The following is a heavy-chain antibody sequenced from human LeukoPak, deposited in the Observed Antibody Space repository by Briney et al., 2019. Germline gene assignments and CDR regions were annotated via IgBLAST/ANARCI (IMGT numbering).Heavy chain of an antibody. CDR2: ISWDGGST. V-gene: IGHV3-43D*03. D-gene: IGHD6-6*01. CDR3: AKDMARYSSSSVDY. CDR1: GFTFDDYA. Sequence: LSGGSLRLSCAASGFTFDDYAMHWVRHAPGKGLEWVSLISWDGGSTYYADSVKGRFTISRDNSKNSLYLQMNSLRAEDTALYYCAKDMARYSSSSVDYWGQGTLVTVSS. J-gene: IGHJ4*02.